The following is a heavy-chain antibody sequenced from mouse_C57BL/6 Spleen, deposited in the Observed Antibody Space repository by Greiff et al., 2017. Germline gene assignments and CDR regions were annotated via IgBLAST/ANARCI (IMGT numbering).Heavy chain of an antibody. Sequence: VQLKQSGPELVKPGASVKMSCKASGYTFTDYNMHWVKQSHGKSLEWIGYINPNNGGTSYNQKFKGKTTLTVNKSSSTAYMELRSLTSEDSAVYYCAQRGKTGPFDYWGQGTTLTVSS. J-gene: IGHJ2*01. CDR3: AQRGKTGPFDY. D-gene: IGHD4-1*01. CDR1: GYTFTDYN. V-gene: IGHV1-22*01. CDR2: INPNNGGT.